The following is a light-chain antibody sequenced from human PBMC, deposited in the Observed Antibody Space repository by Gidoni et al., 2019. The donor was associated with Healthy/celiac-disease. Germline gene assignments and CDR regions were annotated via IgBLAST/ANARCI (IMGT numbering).Light chain of an antibody. Sequence: QSVLTQPPSASATPRQGVTISCSGSSSNIGSNTVNWYQQLPGTAPKLLIYSNNQRPSGVPDRFSGSKSGTSASLAISGLQSEDEADYYCAAWDDSLNGRVFGGGTKLTVL. CDR1: SSNIGSNT. CDR2: SNN. CDR3: AAWDDSLNGRV. J-gene: IGLJ3*02. V-gene: IGLV1-44*01.